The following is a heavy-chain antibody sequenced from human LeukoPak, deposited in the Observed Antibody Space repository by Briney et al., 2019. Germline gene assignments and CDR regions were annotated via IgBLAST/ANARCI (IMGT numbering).Heavy chain of an antibody. D-gene: IGHD5-18*01. V-gene: IGHV4-34*01. CDR2: INHSGST. Sequence: SETLSLTCAVYGGSFSGYSWNWIRQSPGKWLDWIGEINHSGSTNYNPSLKSRVTISVDTSKNQFSLKLTSVTAADTAVYYCARAIQLGYYYYYYMDVWGKGTTVTVSS. CDR3: ARAIQLGYYYYYYMDV. J-gene: IGHJ6*03. CDR1: GGSFSGYS.